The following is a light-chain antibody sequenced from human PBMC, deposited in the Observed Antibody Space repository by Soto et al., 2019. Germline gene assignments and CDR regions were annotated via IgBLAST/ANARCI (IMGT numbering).Light chain of an antibody. CDR2: GVS. J-gene: IGLJ3*02. CDR3: SSYTNSITHV. CDR1: SSDVGGYDY. V-gene: IGLV2-14*03. Sequence: QSALTQPASVSGSPGQSITISCTGTSSDVGGYDYVSWYQQHPGKAPKLMIYGVSNRPSGVSNRFSGSKSGNTASLTISVLHAEDEADYYCSSYTNSITHVFGGGTKLTVL.